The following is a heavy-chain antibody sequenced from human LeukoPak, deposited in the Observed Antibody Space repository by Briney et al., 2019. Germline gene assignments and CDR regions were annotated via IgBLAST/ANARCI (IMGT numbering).Heavy chain of an antibody. V-gene: IGHV3-11*06. CDR1: GFTFSDYY. D-gene: IGHD5-18*01. J-gene: IGHJ6*04. CDR3: ARGRGLGYSYGLDV. Sequence: GGSLRFSCAASGFTFSDYYMTWIRQAPGKGLEWVSYISSSSTYTNYADSVKGRFTISRDNAKNSLYLQMNSLRAEDTAVYYCARGRGLGYSYGLDVWGKGTTVTVSS. CDR2: ISSSSTYT.